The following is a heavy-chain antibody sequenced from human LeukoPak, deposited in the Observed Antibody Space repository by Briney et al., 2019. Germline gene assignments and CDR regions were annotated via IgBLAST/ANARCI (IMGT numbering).Heavy chain of an antibody. J-gene: IGHJ4*02. D-gene: IGHD3-22*01. CDR1: GGSISSSSYY. V-gene: IGHV4-39*01. Sequence: PETLSLTCTVSGGSISSSSYYWGWIRQPPGKGLEWIGSIYYSGSTYYNPSLKSRVTISVDTSKNQFSLELSSVTAADTAVYYCARQGYYYDSSGYRDFDYWGQGTLVTVSS. CDR3: ARQGYYYDSSGYRDFDY. CDR2: IYYSGST.